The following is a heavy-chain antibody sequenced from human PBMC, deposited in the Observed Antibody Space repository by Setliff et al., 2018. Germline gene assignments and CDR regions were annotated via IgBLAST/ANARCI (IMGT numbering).Heavy chain of an antibody. V-gene: IGHV3-23*01. D-gene: IGHD6-13*01. CDR3: AKSAGQQLELYYYYYMDV. CDR1: GFTFSSFA. J-gene: IGHJ6*03. Sequence: PGGSLRLSCAASGFTFSSFAMSWVRQAPGKGLEWVSVIFSGGNTYNADSVKGRFTISRDNSKNTLHLQMNSLRIEDTAVYYCAKSAGQQLELYYYYYMDVWGKGTTVTVSS. CDR2: IFSGGNT.